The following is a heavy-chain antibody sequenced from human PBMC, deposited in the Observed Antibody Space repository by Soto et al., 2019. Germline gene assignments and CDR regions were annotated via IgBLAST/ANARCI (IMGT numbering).Heavy chain of an antibody. CDR3: ARESYGNYFFDY. V-gene: IGHV3-30*04. Sequence: QVQLVESGGGVVQPGRALRLSCAASGFTFNNFAMHWVRQAPGKGLEWVAIISFDGTKQYYAHSVQGRFTISRDNGKNSLLLQMNSLGGEDTAVYYCARESYGNYFFDYWGQGTLVTVSS. CDR2: ISFDGTKQ. J-gene: IGHJ4*02. D-gene: IGHD4-17*01. CDR1: GFTFNNFA.